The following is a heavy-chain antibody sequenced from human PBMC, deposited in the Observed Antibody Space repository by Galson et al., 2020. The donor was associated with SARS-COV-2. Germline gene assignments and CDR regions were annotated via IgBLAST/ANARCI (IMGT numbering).Heavy chain of an antibody. CDR1: GGSFSGYH. V-gene: IGHV4-34*01. CDR2: IHDSGSI. CDR3: ARAPADYWGSTVAPTDDAGGYYYYGLDV. D-gene: IGHD2-2*01. Sequence: SQASETLSLTCAVYGGSFSGYHWSWLRQPPGKGLQWIGEIHDSGSINYNPSLKSRITISVDTSRNQFSLKLSSVTAADTAGYYCARAPADYWGSTVAPTDDAGGYYYYGLDVWGQGTTVTVSS. J-gene: IGHJ6*02.